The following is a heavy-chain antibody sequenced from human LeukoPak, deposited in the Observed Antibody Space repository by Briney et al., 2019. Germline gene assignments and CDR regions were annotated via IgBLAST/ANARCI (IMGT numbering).Heavy chain of an antibody. J-gene: IGHJ4*02. CDR1: GGSISSSSYY. CDR2: IYYSGST. D-gene: IGHD6-19*01. CDR3: ARGGRGWTRYFDY. V-gene: IGHV4-39*07. Sequence: SETLSLTCTVSGGSISSSSYYWGWIRQPPGKGLEWIGSIYYSGSTYYNPSLKSRVTISVDTSKNQFSLKLSSVTAADTAVYYCARGGRGWTRYFDYWGQGTLVTVSS.